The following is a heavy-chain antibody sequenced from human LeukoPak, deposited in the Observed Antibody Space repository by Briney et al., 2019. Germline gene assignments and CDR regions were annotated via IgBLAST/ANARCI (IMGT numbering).Heavy chain of an antibody. CDR3: ARGKQWLAH. Sequence: SETLSLTCAVYGGSFSGYYWSWIRQPPGKGLEWIGEINHSGSTNYNPPLKSRVTISVDTSKNQFSLKLSSVTAADTAVYYCARGKQWLAHWGQGTLVTVSS. V-gene: IGHV4-34*01. CDR2: INHSGST. J-gene: IGHJ4*02. D-gene: IGHD6-19*01. CDR1: GGSFSGYY.